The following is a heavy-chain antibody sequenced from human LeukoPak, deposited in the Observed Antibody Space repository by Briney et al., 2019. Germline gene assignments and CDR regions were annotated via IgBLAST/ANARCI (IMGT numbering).Heavy chain of an antibody. CDR1: GYTFTGYY. D-gene: IGHD3-10*01. V-gene: IGHV1-2*04. Sequence: ASVKVSCKASGYTFTGYYMHWVRQAPGQGLEWMGWINPNSGGTNYAQKFQGWVTMTRDTSISTAYMELSRLRSDDTAVYYCASPTMVRGGGDYGMDVWGQGTTVTVSS. CDR2: INPNSGGT. CDR3: ASPTMVRGGGDYGMDV. J-gene: IGHJ6*02.